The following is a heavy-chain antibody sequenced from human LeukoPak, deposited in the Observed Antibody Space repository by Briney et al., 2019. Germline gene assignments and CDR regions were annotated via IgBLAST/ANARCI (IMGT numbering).Heavy chain of an antibody. CDR2: INHSGST. D-gene: IGHD5-18*01. CDR3: ARMDTAMANPFDY. CDR1: GGSFSGYY. Sequence: SETLSLTCAVYGGSFSGYYWSWIRQPPGKGLEWIGEINHSGSTNYNPSLKSRVTISVDTSKNQFSLKLSSVTAADTAVYYCARMDTAMANPFDYWGQETLVTVSS. J-gene: IGHJ4*02. V-gene: IGHV4-34*01.